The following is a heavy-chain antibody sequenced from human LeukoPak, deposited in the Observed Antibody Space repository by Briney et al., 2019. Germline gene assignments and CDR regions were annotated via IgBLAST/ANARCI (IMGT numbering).Heavy chain of an antibody. Sequence: GGSLRLSCAASGXTFDDRGMSWVRQAPGKGQEWVSGINWNGGSTAYADSVKGRFTISRDNAKKSLYMQMNSLRDEDTALYYCAREYASLGFDIWGQGTMVTVSS. V-gene: IGHV3-20*04. CDR1: GXTFDDRG. J-gene: IGHJ3*02. CDR3: AREYASLGFDI. CDR2: INWNGGST. D-gene: IGHD7-27*01.